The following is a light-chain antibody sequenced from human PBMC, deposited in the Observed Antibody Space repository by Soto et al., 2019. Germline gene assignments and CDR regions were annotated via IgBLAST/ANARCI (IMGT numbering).Light chain of an antibody. V-gene: IGKV1D-12*01. J-gene: IGKJ5*01. CDR2: AAS. CDR3: QHATSFPIT. CDR1: PGIGTC. Sequence: DIQMTQAPSSVFASVGDRVTITCRASPGIGTCLAWYQQKPGKAPSLLIYAASTLHSGVPSMFTGRGSGTDFTLTISSLQPEDSATYYCQHATSFPITFGQGTRLEIK.